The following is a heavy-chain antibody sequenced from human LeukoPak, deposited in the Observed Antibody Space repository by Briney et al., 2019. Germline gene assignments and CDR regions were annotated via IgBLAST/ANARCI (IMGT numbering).Heavy chain of an antibody. CDR3: AREAIAAAFDP. J-gene: IGHJ5*02. CDR2: ISSSGSTI. CDR1: GFTFSSYE. Sequence: GSLRLSCAASGFTFSSYEMNWVRQAPGEGLEWVSYISSSGSTIYYADSVKGRFTISRDNAKNSLYLQMNSLRAEDTAVYYCAREAIAAAFDPWGQGTLVTASS. D-gene: IGHD6-13*01. V-gene: IGHV3-48*03.